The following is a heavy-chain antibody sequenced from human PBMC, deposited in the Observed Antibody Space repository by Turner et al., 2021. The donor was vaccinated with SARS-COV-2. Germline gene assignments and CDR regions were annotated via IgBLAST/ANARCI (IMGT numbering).Heavy chain of an antibody. CDR1: GLTVSSNY. CDR3: AREGLRAVPDFDL. J-gene: IGHJ2*01. CDR2: INSDGSST. Sequence: EVQLVESGGGLIQRGGSLRLSCAASGLTVSSNYMSWVRQAPGKGLVWVSRINSDGSSTTYADSVKGRFTISRDNAKNTLYLQMNSLRAEDTAVYYCAREGLRAVPDFDLWGRGTLVTVSS. D-gene: IGHD6-19*01. V-gene: IGHV3-74*01.